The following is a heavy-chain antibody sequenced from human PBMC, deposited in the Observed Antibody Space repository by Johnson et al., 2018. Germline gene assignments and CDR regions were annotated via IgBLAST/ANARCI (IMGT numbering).Heavy chain of an antibody. CDR3: ARVRAAGTHNYYYYMDG. CDR1: GFTFSSYD. J-gene: IGHJ6*03. CDR2: IGTAGDT. V-gene: IGHV3-13*01. Sequence: VQLVETGGGLVQPGGSLRLSCAASGFTFSSYDMHWVRQATGKGLEWVSAIGTAGDTYYPGSVKGRFTISRENAKNSLYLQMNSLRAGDTAVYYCARVRAAGTHNYYYYMDGWGKGTTVTVSS. D-gene: IGHD6-13*01.